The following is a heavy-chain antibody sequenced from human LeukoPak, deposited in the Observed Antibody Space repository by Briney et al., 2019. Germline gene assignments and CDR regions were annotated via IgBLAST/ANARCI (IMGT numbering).Heavy chain of an antibody. CDR3: VRRGTTGTDFDY. CDR1: GGSVSSGSYY. V-gene: IGHV4-39*01. J-gene: IGHJ4*02. D-gene: IGHD1-1*01. Sequence: SETLSLTCTVSGGSVSSGSYYWGWIRQAPGKGLEWIGNIDYSGSTYSNLSLKGRVTISVDTSKNQVSLKLSSVTAADTAVYYCVRRGTTGTDFDYWGQGTLVTVSS. CDR2: IDYSGST.